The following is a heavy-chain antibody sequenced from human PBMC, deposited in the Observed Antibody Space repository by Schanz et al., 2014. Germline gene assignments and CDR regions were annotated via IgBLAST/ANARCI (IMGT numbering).Heavy chain of an antibody. J-gene: IGHJ4*02. CDR2: ISPSSSYI. CDR3: AKYGTGKGVSFEY. Sequence: EVQLVESGGGLVRPGDSLRLSCAASGFTFSSYNINWVRQAPGKGLEYISSISPSSSYIYYADSVKGRFTISRDNAKNSLYLQMNSLTAEDTAVYYCAKYGTGKGVSFEYWGQGTLVTVSS. CDR1: GFTFSSYN. D-gene: IGHD1-26*01. V-gene: IGHV3-21*02.